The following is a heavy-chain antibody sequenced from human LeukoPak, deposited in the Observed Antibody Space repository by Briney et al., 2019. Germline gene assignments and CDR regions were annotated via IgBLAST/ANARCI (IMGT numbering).Heavy chain of an antibody. D-gene: IGHD6-19*01. J-gene: IGHJ1*01. CDR2: MNPNSGNT. V-gene: IGHV1-8*02. Sequence: WASVKVSCKASGYTFTGYYMHWVRQATGQGLEWMGWMNPNSGNTGYAQKFQGRVTMTRNTSISTAYMEVSSLRSEDTAVYYCARGLGRGWYYFQHWGQGTLVTVSS. CDR1: GYTFTGYY. CDR3: ARGLGRGWYYFQH.